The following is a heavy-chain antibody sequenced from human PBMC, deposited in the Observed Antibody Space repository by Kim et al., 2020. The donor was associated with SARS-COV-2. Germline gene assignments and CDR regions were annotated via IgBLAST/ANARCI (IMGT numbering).Heavy chain of an antibody. Sequence: DSVKGRFTISRDNSKNTLYLQMNSLGAEDTAVYYCARDWGGSVDRLLIDLWGRGTLVTVSS. V-gene: IGHV3-30*01. J-gene: IGHJ2*01. CDR3: ARDWGGSVDRLLIDL. D-gene: IGHD3-16*01.